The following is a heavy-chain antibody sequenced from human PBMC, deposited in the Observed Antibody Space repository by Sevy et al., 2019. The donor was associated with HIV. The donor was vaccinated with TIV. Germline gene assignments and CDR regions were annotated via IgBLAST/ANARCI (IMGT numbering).Heavy chain of an antibody. Sequence: ASVKVSCKASGISLSGNFLHWVRQAPGQGLEWMGWINPISGAIDYAQEFRGRLTMSGDTYTTTVYMDLSRLTSDDTAIYFCARPKGDVRYCSTVSCYDFDYWGQGTLVTVSS. V-gene: IGHV1-2*02. D-gene: IGHD2-15*01. J-gene: IGHJ4*02. CDR3: ARPKGDVRYCSTVSCYDFDY. CDR1: GISLSGNF. CDR2: INPISGAI.